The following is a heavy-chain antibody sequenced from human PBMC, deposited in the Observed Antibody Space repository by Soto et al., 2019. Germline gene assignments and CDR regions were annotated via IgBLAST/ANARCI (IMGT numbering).Heavy chain of an antibody. Sequence: SETLSLTCIVSVGSSSGYYWSWIRQPAGKELEWIGRIYSDGTTNYNPSLKGRGTMSVDTSKKQISLKLTSVTAADTAMYYCARDRGYRSGSFGSWGQGVLVTV. CDR3: ARDRGYRSGSFGS. CDR2: IYSDGTT. D-gene: IGHD5-18*01. CDR1: VGSSSGYY. J-gene: IGHJ5*02. V-gene: IGHV4-4*07.